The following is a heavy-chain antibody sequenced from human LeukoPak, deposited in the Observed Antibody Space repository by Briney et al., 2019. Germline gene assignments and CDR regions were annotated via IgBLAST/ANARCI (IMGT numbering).Heavy chain of an antibody. CDR3: ARVDSGSACAS. CDR2: ISKNGRNT. Sequence: GGSLRLSRAASRFTLTSYSMHSVRQAPGKGLEFVSAISKNGRNTYYGNSMKGRFTISRDISKNTLYLQMGSLRPEDMAVYYCARVDSGSACASWGQGILVTVSS. J-gene: IGHJ1*01. D-gene: IGHD6-19*01. CDR1: RFTLTSYS. V-gene: IGHV3-64*01.